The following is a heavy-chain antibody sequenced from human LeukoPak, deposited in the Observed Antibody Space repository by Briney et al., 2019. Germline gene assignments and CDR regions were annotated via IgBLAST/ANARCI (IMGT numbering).Heavy chain of an antibody. CDR3: AKDPPGSSYDFWSGYYTGPHFDY. CDR2: ISGSGGST. Sequence: QPGGSLRLSCAASGFTFSSYAMSWVRQAPGKGLEWVSAISGSGGSTYYADSVKGRFTISRDNSKNTLYLQMNSLRAEDTAVYYCAKDPPGSSYDFWSGYYTGPHFDYWGQGTLVTVSS. D-gene: IGHD3-3*01. CDR1: GFTFSSYA. J-gene: IGHJ4*02. V-gene: IGHV3-23*01.